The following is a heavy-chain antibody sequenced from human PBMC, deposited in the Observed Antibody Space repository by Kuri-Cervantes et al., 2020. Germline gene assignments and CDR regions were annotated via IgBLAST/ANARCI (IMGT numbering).Heavy chain of an antibody. D-gene: IGHD2-2*01. V-gene: IGHV1-69*06. J-gene: IGHJ6*03. CDR1: GGTFSSYA. Sequence: SVKVSCKASGGTFSSYAISWVRQAPGQGLEWMGGIIPIFGTANYAQKFQGRVTITADKSTSTAYMELSSLRSEDTAVYYCARSGPPPPAPAAHYYYYYMDVWGKGTTVTVSS. CDR2: IIPIFGTA. CDR3: ARSGPPPPAPAAHYYYYYMDV.